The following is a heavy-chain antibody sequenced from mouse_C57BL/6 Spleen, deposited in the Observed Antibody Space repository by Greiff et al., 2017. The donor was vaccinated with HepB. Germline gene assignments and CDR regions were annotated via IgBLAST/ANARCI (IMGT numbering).Heavy chain of an antibody. CDR1: GYAFSSYW. Sequence: QVQLQQSGAELVKPGASVKISCKASGYAFSSYWMNWVKQRPGKGLEWIGQIYPGDGDTNYNGKFKGKATLTADKSSSTAYMQLSSLTSEDSAVSFCERSTIATGAMDYWGQGTSVTVSS. CDR2: IYPGDGDT. CDR3: ERSTIATGAMDY. J-gene: IGHJ4*01. D-gene: IGHD1-1*01. V-gene: IGHV1-80*01.